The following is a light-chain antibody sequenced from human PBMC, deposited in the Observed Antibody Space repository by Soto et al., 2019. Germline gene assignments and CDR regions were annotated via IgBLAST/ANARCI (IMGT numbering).Light chain of an antibody. V-gene: IGKV3-20*01. CDR2: GVS. Sequence: EIVLTQSPGTLCLSPGESATLSCRASQTTTYIAWYQQKPGLAPKLLMYGVSKRATGISDRITGSGSGADFTLTISRLEPEDFAVYYCQQYARNPLTFGGGTKVEIK. CDR1: QTTTY. CDR3: QQYARNPLT. J-gene: IGKJ4*01.